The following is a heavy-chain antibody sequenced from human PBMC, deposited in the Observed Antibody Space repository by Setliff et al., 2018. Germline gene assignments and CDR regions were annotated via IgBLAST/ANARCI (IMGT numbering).Heavy chain of an antibody. CDR2: ISTYNGNT. J-gene: IGHJ4*02. D-gene: IGHD4-17*01. CDR3: ARAPTVTTSLYFDY. CDR1: GYTFISYS. Sequence: VASVKVSCKASGYTFISYSINWVRQAPGQGLEWMGWISTYNGNTNYAQKLRGRVTMTTDTSTSTAHMELRSLRSDDTAVYYCARAPTVTTSLYFDYWGQGTLVTVSS. V-gene: IGHV1-18*01.